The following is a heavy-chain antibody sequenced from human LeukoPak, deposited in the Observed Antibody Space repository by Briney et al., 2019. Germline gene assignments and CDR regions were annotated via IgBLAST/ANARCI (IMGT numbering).Heavy chain of an antibody. V-gene: IGHV3-66*01. J-gene: IGHJ3*02. Sequence: GGSLRLSCAASGFTVSSNYMSWVRQAPGKGLEWVSVIYSGGSTYYADSVKGRFAISRDNSKNTLYLQMNSLRAEDTAVYYCARDQGRSLNAFDIWGQGTMVTVSS. CDR3: ARDQGRSLNAFDI. D-gene: IGHD3-3*01. CDR1: GFTVSSNY. CDR2: IYSGGST.